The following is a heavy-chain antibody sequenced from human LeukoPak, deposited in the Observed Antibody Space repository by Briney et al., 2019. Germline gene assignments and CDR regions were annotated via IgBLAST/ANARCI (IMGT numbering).Heavy chain of an antibody. CDR2: IYYSGST. CDR3: ARVPVDYYGSGYYFDY. CDR1: GGSISSYY. J-gene: IGHJ4*02. V-gene: IGHV4-59*01. Sequence: SETLSLTCTVSGGSISSYYWSWIRQPPGKGLERIGYIYYSGSTNYNPSLKSRVTISVDTSKNQFSLKLSSVTAADTAVYYCARVPVDYYGSGYYFDYWGQGTLVTVSS. D-gene: IGHD3-10*01.